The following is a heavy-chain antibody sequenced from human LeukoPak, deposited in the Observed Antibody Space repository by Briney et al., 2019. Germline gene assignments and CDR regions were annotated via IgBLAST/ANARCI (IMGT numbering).Heavy chain of an antibody. V-gene: IGHV3-33*01. J-gene: IGHJ4*02. D-gene: IGHD4-17*01. CDR3: ARPDYGASGDY. CDR1: GFTFSRFN. Sequence: GRSLRLSCAASGFTFSRFNLHWVRQAPGKGLEWVAVIWHDGSNKCYTDSVKGRFTISRDDSKNTLYLQMNSLKAEDTAVYYCARPDYGASGDYWGQGTLVTVSS. CDR2: IWHDGSNK.